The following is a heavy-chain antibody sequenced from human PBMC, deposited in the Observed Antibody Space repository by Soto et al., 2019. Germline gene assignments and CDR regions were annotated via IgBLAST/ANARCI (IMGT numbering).Heavy chain of an antibody. J-gene: IGHJ3*02. V-gene: IGHV3-7*01. Sequence: EVHLVESGGDLVQPGGSLRLSCSDSRFTFSGYWMYWLRQAPGKGLEWVANRKEDGSEKNYVDSVRGRFTISRDNAKNSLYLQMNSLRAEDTAVYYCARGARIWGQGTMVTVSS. CDR1: RFTFSGYW. CDR3: ARGARI. CDR2: RKEDGSEK.